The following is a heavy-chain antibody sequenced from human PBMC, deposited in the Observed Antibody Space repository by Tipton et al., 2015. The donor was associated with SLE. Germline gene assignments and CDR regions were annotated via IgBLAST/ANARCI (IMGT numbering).Heavy chain of an antibody. D-gene: IGHD7-27*01. J-gene: IGHJ4*02. CDR2: IYTSGST. CDR3: ARHVWANWGFGY. CDR1: GGSISSGSYY. Sequence: TLSLTCTVSGGSISSGSYYWSWIRQPAGKGLEWIGRIYTSGSTNYNPSLKSRVTISVDTSKNQFSLKLNSVTAADTAVYYCARHVWANWGFGYWGQGTLVTVSS. V-gene: IGHV4-61*02.